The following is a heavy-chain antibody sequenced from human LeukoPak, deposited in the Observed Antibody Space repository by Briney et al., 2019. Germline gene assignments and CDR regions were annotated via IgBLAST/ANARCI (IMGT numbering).Heavy chain of an antibody. CDR3: ARDGSRGGSDY. CDR2: IYYSGST. J-gene: IGHJ4*01. V-gene: IGHV4-59*12. Sequence: SETLSRTCTVSGGSFNSYYWSWIRQPPGKGLEWIGYIYYSGSTNYNPSLKSRVTISVDTSKNQFSLKLSSVTAADTAVYYCARDGSRGGSDYWGQEPRSPSPQ. D-gene: IGHD3-16*01. CDR1: GGSFNSYY.